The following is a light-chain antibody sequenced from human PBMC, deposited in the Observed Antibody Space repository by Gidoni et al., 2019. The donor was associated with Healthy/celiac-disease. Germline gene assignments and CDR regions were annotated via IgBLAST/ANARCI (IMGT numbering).Light chain of an antibody. CDR3: QQSYSTPPT. V-gene: IGKV1-39*01. CDR2: AAS. Sequence: DIQMTQSPSSLSASVGDRVTITCRASQSISSYLNWYQQKPGKAPKLLIYAASSLQSGVPSRFSGSGSGTDFTLTISSLQHEDFATYYCQQSYSTPPTFGQXTRLEIK. J-gene: IGKJ5*01. CDR1: QSISSY.